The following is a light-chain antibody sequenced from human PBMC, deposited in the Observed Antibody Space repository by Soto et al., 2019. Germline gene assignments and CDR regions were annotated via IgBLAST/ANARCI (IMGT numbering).Light chain of an antibody. CDR1: QSLLHSNGYNY. CDR2: LGS. V-gene: IGKV2-28*01. CDR3: MQALENPPYT. J-gene: IGKJ2*01. Sequence: DIVMTQSPLSLPVTPGEPASISCRSSQSLLHSNGYNYLDWYLQKPGQSLQLLIYLGSNRASGVPDRFSGSGSGTDFTLKIRRGEAENVGVYYFMQALENPPYTFRQGTKLEIK.